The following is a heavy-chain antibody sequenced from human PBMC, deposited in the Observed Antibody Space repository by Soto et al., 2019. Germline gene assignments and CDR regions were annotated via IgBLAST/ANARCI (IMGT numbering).Heavy chain of an antibody. CDR3: ARLVAYYDSSGYFERWFGP. D-gene: IGHD3-22*01. J-gene: IGHJ5*02. Sequence: LKISCKGSGYSFTSYWIVWVRQMPGKGLEWMGIIYPGDSDTRYSPSFQGQVTISADKSISTAYLQWSSLKASDTAMYYCARLVAYYDSSGYFERWFGPWGQGTLVTVSS. CDR1: GYSFTSYW. CDR2: IYPGDSDT. V-gene: IGHV5-51*01.